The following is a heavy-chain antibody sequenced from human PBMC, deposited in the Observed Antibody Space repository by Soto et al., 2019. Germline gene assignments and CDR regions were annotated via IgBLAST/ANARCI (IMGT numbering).Heavy chain of an antibody. CDR2: ISYDGRKN. D-gene: IGHD2-2*02. CDR1: GFTFSSFA. V-gene: IGHV3-30*04. CDR3: ARGCSSSDCYTNYYYYYGMDV. J-gene: IGHJ6*02. Sequence: GGSLRLSCAASGFTFSSFAMHWARQAPGKGLEWVAFISYDGRKNSYADSVKGRFTVSRDNSKNTVYLQMNSLRAEDTAVYYCARGCSSSDCYTNYYYYYGMDVWGHGTTVTVSS.